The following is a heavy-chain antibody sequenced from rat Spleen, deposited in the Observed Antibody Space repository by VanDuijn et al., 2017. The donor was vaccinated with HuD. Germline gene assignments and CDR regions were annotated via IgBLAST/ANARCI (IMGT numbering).Heavy chain of an antibody. D-gene: IGHD1-2*01. CDR3: ARVGYSGYIRYFDF. CDR2: IWTGGRT. CDR1: GFSLTTYH. Sequence: QVQLKEAGPGLVQPSQTLSLTCTVSGFSLTTYHVSWVRQFPGKGLEWMGVIWTGGRTAYNSLLKSRLSISRDTSKSQVFLKMNSLQTEDTATYYCARVGYSGYIRYFDFWGQGVMVTVSS. V-gene: IGHV2-43*01. J-gene: IGHJ2*01.